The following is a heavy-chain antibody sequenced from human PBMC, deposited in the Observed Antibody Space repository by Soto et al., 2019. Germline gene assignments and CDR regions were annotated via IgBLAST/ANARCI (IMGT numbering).Heavy chain of an antibody. J-gene: IGHJ4*02. V-gene: IGHV4-59*06. D-gene: IGHD1-7*01. CDR2: IYYSGTT. CDR1: GGSISSYY. CDR3: ARLPTQLELRNYFDY. Sequence: PSETLSLTCTVSGGSISSYYWSWIRQPPGKGLEWIGYIYYSGTTYYNPSLKSRVTISVDTSKNQFSLKLSSVTAADTAVYYCARLPTQLELRNYFDYWGQGSLVTVSS.